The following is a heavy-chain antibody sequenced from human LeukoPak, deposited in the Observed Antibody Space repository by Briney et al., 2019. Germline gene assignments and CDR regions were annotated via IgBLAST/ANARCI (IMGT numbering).Heavy chain of an antibody. CDR1: GGSISSGSYY. J-gene: IGHJ6*03. V-gene: IGHV4-61*02. D-gene: IGHD6-6*01. Sequence: SETLSLTCTVSGGSISSGSYYWSWIRQPAGKGLEWIGRIYTSGSTNYNPSLKSRVTISVDTSKNQFSLKLSSVTAADTAVYYCARDTPGIAAPRGRYYYYYMDVWGKGTTVTVSS. CDR2: IYTSGST. CDR3: ARDTPGIAAPRGRYYYYYMDV.